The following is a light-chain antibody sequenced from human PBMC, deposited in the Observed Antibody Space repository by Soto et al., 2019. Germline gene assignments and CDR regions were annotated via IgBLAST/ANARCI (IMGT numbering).Light chain of an antibody. V-gene: IGKV1-9*01. CDR2: AAS. CDR1: QGISSY. J-gene: IGKJ2*01. CDR3: QQLYSFPYT. Sequence: DIQLTQSPSFLSASVGDRVTITCRASQGISSYLAWYQQRPGKAPNLLIYAASTLQSGVPSRFSGTRFGTEFTLTISSLQPEDFATYYCQQLYSFPYTFGQGTKLQIK.